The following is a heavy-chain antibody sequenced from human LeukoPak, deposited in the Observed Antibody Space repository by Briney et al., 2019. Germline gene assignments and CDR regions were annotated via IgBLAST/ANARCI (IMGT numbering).Heavy chain of an antibody. Sequence: GSVKVFCKASGYTFTGYYMHWVRQAPGQGLEWMGWINPNSGGTNYAQKFQGRVTMTRDTSISTAYMELSRLRSDDTAVYYCARDTCSSTSCSSGPWGQGTLVTVSS. D-gene: IGHD2-2*01. CDR3: ARDTCSSTSCSSGP. J-gene: IGHJ5*02. CDR2: INPNSGGT. CDR1: GYTFTGYY. V-gene: IGHV1-2*02.